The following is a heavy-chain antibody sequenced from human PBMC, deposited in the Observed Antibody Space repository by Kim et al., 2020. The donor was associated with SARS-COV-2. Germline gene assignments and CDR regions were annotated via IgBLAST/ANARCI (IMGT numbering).Heavy chain of an antibody. V-gene: IGHV3-30*01. CDR3: ARGGIAAGPFWYFDL. D-gene: IGHD6-13*01. Sequence: ASVKGRFTISRDNSKNTLYLQMNSLRAEDTAVYYCARGGIAAGPFWYFDLWGRGTLVTVSS. J-gene: IGHJ2*01.